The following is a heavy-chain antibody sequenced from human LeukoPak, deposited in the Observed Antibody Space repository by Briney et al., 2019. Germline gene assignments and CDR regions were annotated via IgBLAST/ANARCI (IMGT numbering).Heavy chain of an antibody. CDR1: GFTFSSYG. CDR3: AKMEIAVAGTVGGPDY. CDR2: ISYDGSNK. V-gene: IGHV3-30*18. Sequence: GGSLRLSCAASGFTFSSYGMHWVRQAPGKGLEWVAVISYDGSNKYYADSVKGRFTISRDNSKNTLYLQMNSLRAEDTAVYYCAKMEIAVAGTVGGPDYWGQGTLVTVSS. D-gene: IGHD6-19*01. J-gene: IGHJ4*02.